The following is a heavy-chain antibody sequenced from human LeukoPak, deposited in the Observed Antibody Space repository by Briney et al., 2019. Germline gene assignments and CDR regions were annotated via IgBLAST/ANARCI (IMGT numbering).Heavy chain of an antibody. Sequence: SETLSLTCTVSGGSISSSSYYWGWIRQPPGKGLEWIGSIYYSGSTYYNPSLKSPVTISVDTSKNQFSLKLSSVTAADTAVYYCATLRDGYNYDAFDIWGQGTMVTVSS. CDR2: IYYSGST. J-gene: IGHJ3*02. CDR1: GGSISSSSYY. V-gene: IGHV4-39*07. CDR3: ATLRDGYNYDAFDI. D-gene: IGHD5-24*01.